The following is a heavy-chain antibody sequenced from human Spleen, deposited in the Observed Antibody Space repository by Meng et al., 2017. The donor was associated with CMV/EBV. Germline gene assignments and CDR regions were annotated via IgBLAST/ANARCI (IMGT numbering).Heavy chain of an antibody. D-gene: IGHD2-15*01. CDR3: ARVGYCSGGSCYRPNYYFDY. J-gene: IGHJ4*02. Sequence: GESLKISCAASGFIFDDYVLDWVRQSPGKGLEWVSSISSSSSYIYYADSVKGRFTISRDNAKNSLYLQMNSLRAEDTAVYYCARVGYCSGGSCYRPNYYFDYWGQGTLVTVSS. CDR1: GFIFDDYV. CDR2: ISSSSSYI. V-gene: IGHV3-21*01.